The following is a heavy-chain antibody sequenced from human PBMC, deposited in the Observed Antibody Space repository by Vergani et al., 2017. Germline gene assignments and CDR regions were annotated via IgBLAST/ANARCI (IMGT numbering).Heavy chain of an antibody. D-gene: IGHD2-2*01. CDR3: AKDREYQLLCLDY. V-gene: IGHV3-33*06. CDR1: GFTFNQYG. CDR2: TWYDGNNK. J-gene: IGHJ4*02. Sequence: QVQLVESGGGVVQPGRSLRLSCAASGFTFNQYGMHWVRQAPGKGLEWVAVTWYDGNNKQYADSVKGRFTISRDNSKSTMYLQMNSLRAEDTAVYYCAKDREYQLLCLDYWGQGTLVTVSS.